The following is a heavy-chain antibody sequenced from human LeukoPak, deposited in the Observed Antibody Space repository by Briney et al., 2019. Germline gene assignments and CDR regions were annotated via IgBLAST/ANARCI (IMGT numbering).Heavy chain of an antibody. Sequence: SETLSLTCTVSGGSISSYYWSWIRQPPGKGLEWIGYIYYSGSTNYNPSLKSRVTISVDTSKNQFSLKQSSVTAADTAVYYCASVGYSGAKDAFDIWGQGTMVNVSS. CDR2: IYYSGST. CDR1: GGSISSYY. D-gene: IGHD5-12*01. V-gene: IGHV4-59*08. CDR3: ASVGYSGAKDAFDI. J-gene: IGHJ3*02.